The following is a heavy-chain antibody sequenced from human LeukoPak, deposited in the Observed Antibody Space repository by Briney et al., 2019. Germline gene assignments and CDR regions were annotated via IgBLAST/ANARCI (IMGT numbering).Heavy chain of an antibody. CDR2: ISGSGVST. V-gene: IGHV3-23*01. Sequence: PGGSLRLSCAASGFSFSSYAMSWVRQAPGKGLEWVSSISGSGVSTYYADSVMGRFTISRDNSKSTLYLQMNSLRAEDTAVHYCAKDGSRAQYFHHWGQGTLVTVSS. CDR1: GFSFSSYA. J-gene: IGHJ1*01. CDR3: AKDGSRAQYFHH.